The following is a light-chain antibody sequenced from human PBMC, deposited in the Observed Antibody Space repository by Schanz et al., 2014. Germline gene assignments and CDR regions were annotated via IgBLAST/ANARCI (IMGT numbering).Light chain of an antibody. CDR2: GAS. CDR1: QSVSSTY. V-gene: IGKV3D-20*02. Sequence: EIVLTQSPGTLSLSPGERATLSCRASQSVSSTYLAWYQQKAGQAPRLLVYGASSRASGIPARFSGSGSGTDFTLTISSLETEDFAVYYCQQRSIWPPTFGQGTKVEIK. CDR3: QQRSIWPPT. J-gene: IGKJ1*01.